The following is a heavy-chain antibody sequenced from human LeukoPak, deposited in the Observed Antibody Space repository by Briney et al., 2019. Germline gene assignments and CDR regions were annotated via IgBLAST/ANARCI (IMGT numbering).Heavy chain of an antibody. CDR2: IYTSGST. J-gene: IGHJ4*02. Sequence: SETLSLTCTVSGGSISSGSYYWSWIRQPAGKGLEWIGRIYTSGSTNYNPSLKSRVTISVDTSKNQFSLKLSSVTAADTAVYYCASGLRYFDLYYWGQGTLVTVSS. V-gene: IGHV4-61*02. CDR1: GGSISSGSYY. CDR3: ASGLRYFDLYY. D-gene: IGHD3-9*01.